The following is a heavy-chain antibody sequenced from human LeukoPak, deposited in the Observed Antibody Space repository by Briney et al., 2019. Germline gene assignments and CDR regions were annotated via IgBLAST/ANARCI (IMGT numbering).Heavy chain of an antibody. D-gene: IGHD3-10*01. V-gene: IGHV4-4*07. CDR3: ARDRITKVRGVIITDDAFDI. Sequence: PSETLSLTXTVSGGSISSYYWSWIWQPAGKGLEWIGRIYTSGSTNYNPSLKSRVTMSVDTSKNQFSLKLSSVTAADTAVYYCARDRITKVRGVIITDDAFDIWGQGTMVTVSS. J-gene: IGHJ3*02. CDR2: IYTSGST. CDR1: GGSISSYY.